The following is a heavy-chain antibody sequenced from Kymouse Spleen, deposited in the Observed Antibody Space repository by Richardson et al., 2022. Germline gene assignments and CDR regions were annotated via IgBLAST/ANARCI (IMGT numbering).Heavy chain of an antibody. CDR3: AKDMGDYGDYYFDY. V-gene: IGHV3-9*01. D-gene: IGHD4-17*01. CDR1: GFTFDDYA. J-gene: IGHJ4*02. Sequence: EVQLVESGGGLVQPGRSLRLSCAASGFTFDDYAMHWVRQAPGKGLEWVSGISWNSGSIGYADSVKGRFTISRDNAKNSLYLQMNSLRAEDTALYYCAKDMGDYGDYYFDYWGQGTLVTVSS. CDR2: ISWNSGSI.